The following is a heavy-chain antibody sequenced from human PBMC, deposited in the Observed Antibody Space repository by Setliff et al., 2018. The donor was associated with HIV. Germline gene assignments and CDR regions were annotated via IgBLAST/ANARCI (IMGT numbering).Heavy chain of an antibody. J-gene: IGHJ4*02. D-gene: IGHD3-10*01. CDR3: ARARGPPLPVLDF. Sequence: ETLSLTCTVSGGSITTTNYYWGWVRQSPGKGLEWIGVIYSRGSAYYNLSLKSRVTLSVDTSKNSFSLHLTSVTAADTAVYFWARARGPPLPVLDFWGQGTLVTVSS. CDR1: GGSITTTNYY. CDR2: IYSRGSA. V-gene: IGHV4-39*07.